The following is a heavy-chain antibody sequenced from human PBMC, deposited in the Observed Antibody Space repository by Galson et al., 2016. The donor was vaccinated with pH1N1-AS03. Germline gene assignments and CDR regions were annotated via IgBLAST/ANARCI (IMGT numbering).Heavy chain of an antibody. J-gene: IGHJ4*02. V-gene: IGHV1-24*01. Sequence: SVKVSCKVSGHTLTEVSIHWVRQAPGKGLEWMGGVAPEDGETVNVQKFKGRVAMTGDTSSDTAFMELSSLRSDDSAVYYCTAVSADYDTSSVDPLIDYWGQGTLVTVSS. CDR1: GHTLTEVS. D-gene: IGHD2-2*01. CDR3: TAVSADYDTSSVDPLIDY. CDR2: VAPEDGET.